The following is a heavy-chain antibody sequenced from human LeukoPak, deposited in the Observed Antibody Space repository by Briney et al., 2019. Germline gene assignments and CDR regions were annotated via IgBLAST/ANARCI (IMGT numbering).Heavy chain of an antibody. CDR1: GYRFTSYW. Sequence: GESLKISCKGSGYRFTSYWIGWVRQMPGKGVGWVGNIYPGDSDTRYSPFFQGQGTISADKSISTAYLQWSSLKASDTAMYYCARHANGHDNAYFDYWGQGTLVTVSS. CDR3: ARHANGHDNAYFDY. CDR2: IYPGDSDT. D-gene: IGHD5-12*01. V-gene: IGHV5-51*01. J-gene: IGHJ4*02.